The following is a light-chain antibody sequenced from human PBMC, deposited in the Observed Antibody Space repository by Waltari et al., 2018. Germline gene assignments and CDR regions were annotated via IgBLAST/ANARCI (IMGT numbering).Light chain of an antibody. CDR1: QTISNH. CDR3: QHSDGPSP. Sequence: DIQMTQSPSSLSASVGDRVTITCRASQTISNHLNWYQHKPGQAPRLLIFGESSLRGGVPSRFRGSGSETDFTLTISGLQPEDLATYYCQHSDGPSPFGQGTKLEIK. J-gene: IGKJ2*01. CDR2: GES. V-gene: IGKV1-39*01.